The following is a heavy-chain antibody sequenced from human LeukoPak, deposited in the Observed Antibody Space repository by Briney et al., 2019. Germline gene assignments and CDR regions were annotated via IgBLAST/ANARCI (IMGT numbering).Heavy chain of an antibody. CDR1: GYSFTSYW. D-gene: IGHD6-19*01. CDR3: ARAPDQAGRPVGFDY. V-gene: IGHV5-51*01. Sequence: SGESLKISCKGSGYSFTSYWIGWVRQMPGKGLEWMGIIYPGDSDTRYSPSFQGQVTISADKSISTAYLQWSSLKASDTAMYYCARAPDQAGRPVGFDYWGQGTLVTVSS. J-gene: IGHJ4*02. CDR2: IYPGDSDT.